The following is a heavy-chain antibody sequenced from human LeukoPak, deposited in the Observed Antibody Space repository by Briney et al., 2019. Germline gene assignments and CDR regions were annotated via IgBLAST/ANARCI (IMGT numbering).Heavy chain of an antibody. CDR2: ISYDGSNK. CDR1: GFTFSSYA. J-gene: IGHJ4*02. CDR3: AREGERDDNWNPFDY. V-gene: IGHV3-30*04. Sequence: GGSLRLSCAASGFTFSSYAMHWVRQAPGKGLEWVAVISYDGSNKYYADSVKGRFTISRDNSKNTLYLQMNSLRAEDTAVYYCAREGERDDNWNPFDYWGQGTLVTVSS. D-gene: IGHD1-20*01.